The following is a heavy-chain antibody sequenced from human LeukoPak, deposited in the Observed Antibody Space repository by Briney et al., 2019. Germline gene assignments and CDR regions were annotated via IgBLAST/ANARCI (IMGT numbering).Heavy chain of an antibody. CDR2: VSGGGDIT. Sequence: PGGSLRLSCAASGFTFSNYEMIWVRHAPGKGLEWISYVSGGGDITDYADSVKGRFTISRDNAKNLLYLQMNSLRVDDTAFYYCARDRITVTGAYNWFDPWGQGTLVTVSS. CDR3: ARDRITVTGAYNWFDP. D-gene: IGHD6-19*01. V-gene: IGHV3-48*03. J-gene: IGHJ5*02. CDR1: GFTFSNYE.